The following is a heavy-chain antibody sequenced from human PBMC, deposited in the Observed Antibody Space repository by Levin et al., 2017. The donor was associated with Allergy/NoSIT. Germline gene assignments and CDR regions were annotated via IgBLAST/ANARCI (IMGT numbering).Heavy chain of an antibody. D-gene: IGHD3-22*01. J-gene: IGHJ4*02. CDR3: CGMATPYDGSGHHSC. Sequence: GESLKISCAASGFTFSSYGMHWVRQAPGKGLEWVAVIWYDGSNKYYADSVKGRFTISRDNSKKTLHLQMNSLRVEDTAVYYCCGMATPYDGSGHHSCWGQGTLVTVSS. V-gene: IGHV3-33*01. CDR2: IWYDGSNK. CDR1: GFTFSSYG.